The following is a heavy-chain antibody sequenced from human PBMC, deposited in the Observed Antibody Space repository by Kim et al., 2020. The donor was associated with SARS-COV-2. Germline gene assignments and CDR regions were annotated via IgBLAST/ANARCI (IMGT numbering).Heavy chain of an antibody. Sequence: NPSLKSRVTISVETSKNQFSLKLSSVTAADTAVYYCARGGKMVRGIWFDPWGQGTLVTVSS. V-gene: IGHV4-59*09. D-gene: IGHD3-10*01. CDR3: ARGGKMVRGIWFDP. J-gene: IGHJ5*02.